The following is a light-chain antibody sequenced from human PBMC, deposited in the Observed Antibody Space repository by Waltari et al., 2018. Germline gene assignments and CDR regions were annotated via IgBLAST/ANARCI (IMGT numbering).Light chain of an antibody. V-gene: IGKV1-39*01. Sequence: DIQMTQSPSSMYASVGARVTIPCLPSQRINSYLTWYQQKPGKAPKLLIYAASSLQSGVPSRFSGSGSGTDFTLTISSLQPEDFATYYCQQSYSTPGTFGQGTKVEIK. CDR1: QRINSY. CDR3: QQSYSTPGT. CDR2: AAS. J-gene: IGKJ1*01.